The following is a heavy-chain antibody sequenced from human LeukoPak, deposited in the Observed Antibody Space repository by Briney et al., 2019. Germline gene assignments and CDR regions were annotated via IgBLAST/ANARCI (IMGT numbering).Heavy chain of an antibody. J-gene: IGHJ5*02. D-gene: IGHD3-10*01. CDR2: FKSKTDGGTT. Sequence: SGGSLRLSCAASGFTFSNAWMSWVRQAPGKGLEWVGRFKSKTDGGTTEYAAPVKGRFTISRDDSRNTLYLQMNSLKTEDTAVYYCTTGLYDYDSGSYSFPWGQGTQVTVSS. CDR1: GFTFSNAW. V-gene: IGHV3-15*01. CDR3: TTGLYDYDSGSYSFP.